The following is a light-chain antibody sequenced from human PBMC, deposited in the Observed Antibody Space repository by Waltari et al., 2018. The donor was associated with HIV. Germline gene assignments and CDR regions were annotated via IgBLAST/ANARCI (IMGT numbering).Light chain of an antibody. CDR3: QSADSSGTHYV. CDR2: KDS. CDR1: ALPKQY. V-gene: IGLV3-25*03. J-gene: IGLJ1*01. Sequence: SYELTQPPSVSVSPGPTARITCPGDALPKQYAYWYQQKPGQAPVAMIYKDSERPSGIPERFSGSSSGTTVTLTISGVQAEDEADYYCQSADSSGTHYVFGTGTKVTVL.